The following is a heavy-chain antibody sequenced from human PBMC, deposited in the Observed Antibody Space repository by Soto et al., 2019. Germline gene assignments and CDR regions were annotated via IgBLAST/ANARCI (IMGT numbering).Heavy chain of an antibody. CDR2: ISYDGSNK. CDR3: AREHYYGSGSYYFDGMDV. D-gene: IGHD3-10*01. CDR1: GFTFSSYA. V-gene: IGHV3-30-3*01. Sequence: QVQLVAYGGGVVQPGRSLRLSCAASGFTFSSYAMHWVRQAQGKGLEWVAVISYDGSNKYYADSVKGRFTISRDNSKNTLYLQMNSLRAEDTAVSYCAREHYYGSGSYYFDGMDVWGQGTTVTVSS. J-gene: IGHJ6*02.